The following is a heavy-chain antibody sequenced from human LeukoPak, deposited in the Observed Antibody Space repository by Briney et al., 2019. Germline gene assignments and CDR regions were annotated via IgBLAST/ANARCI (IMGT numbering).Heavy chain of an antibody. CDR3: ARMRRITMIVVVSRYFDL. CDR1: GYTFTSYD. CDR2: MNPNSGNT. D-gene: IGHD3-22*01. Sequence: ASVKVSCKASGYTFTSYDINGVRQATGQGLEGMGWMNPNSGNTGYAQKFQGRVTMTRNTSISTAYMELSSLRSEDTAVYYCARMRRITMIVVVSRYFDLWGRGTLVTVSS. J-gene: IGHJ2*01. V-gene: IGHV1-8*02.